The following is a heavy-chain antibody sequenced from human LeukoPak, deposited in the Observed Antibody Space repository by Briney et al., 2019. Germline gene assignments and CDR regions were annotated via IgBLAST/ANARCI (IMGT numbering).Heavy chain of an antibody. CDR2: IYTSGST. D-gene: IGHD2-8*02. CDR1: GYSISSGYY. J-gene: IGHJ4*02. V-gene: IGHV4-38-2*02. Sequence: PSETLSLTCSVSGYSISSGYYWGWIRQPPGRGLEWIGRIYTSGSTNYNPSLKSRVTMSVDTSKNQFSLKLSSVTAADTAVYYCATAPKSRTAYYFDYWGQGTLVTVSS. CDR3: ATAPKSRTAYYFDY.